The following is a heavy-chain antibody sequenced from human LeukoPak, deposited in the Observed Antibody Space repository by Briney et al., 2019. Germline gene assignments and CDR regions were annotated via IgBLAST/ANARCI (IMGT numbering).Heavy chain of an antibody. CDR1: GYSISSGYY. J-gene: IGHJ2*01. V-gene: IGHV4-38-2*01. D-gene: IGHD4-17*01. CDR3: ARPKYGDAAYFAL. Sequence: SETLSLTCAVSGYSISSGYYWGWIRQPPGKGLEWIGSIYHSGNTYYNPSLKSRVTISVDTSKNQFFLKVTSATAADAAVYYCARPKYGDAAYFALWGRGALVTVSS. CDR2: IYHSGNT.